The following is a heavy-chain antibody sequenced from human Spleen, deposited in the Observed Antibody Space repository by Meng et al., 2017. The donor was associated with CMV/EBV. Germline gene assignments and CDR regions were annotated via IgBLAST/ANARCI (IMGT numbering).Heavy chain of an antibody. J-gene: IGHJ5*02. CDR3: ARVVPGPTNRFDP. V-gene: IGHV1-8*03. Sequence: ASVKVSCKASGYTFTGYYIHWVRQAPGQGFEWMGWVNTKSGKTGYAQQFQGRLTISRDNSINTGYMELSSLRSDDTAVYYCARVVPGPTNRFDPWGQGTLVTVSS. D-gene: IGHD1-1*01. CDR1: GYTFTGYY. CDR2: VNTKSGKT.